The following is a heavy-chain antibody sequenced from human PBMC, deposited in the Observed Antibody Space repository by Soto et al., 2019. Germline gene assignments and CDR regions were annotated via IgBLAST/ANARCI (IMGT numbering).Heavy chain of an antibody. D-gene: IGHD1-7*01. V-gene: IGHV1-69*13. Sequence: SVKVSCKASGGTFSSYAISWVRQAPGQGLEWMGGIIPIFGTANYAQKFQGRVTITADESTSTAYMELSSLRSEDTAVYYCARSTACPPYNWNYGYYYYGMDVWGQGTTVTVSS. CDR3: ARSTACPPYNWNYGYYYYGMDV. J-gene: IGHJ6*02. CDR1: GGTFSSYA. CDR2: IIPIFGTA.